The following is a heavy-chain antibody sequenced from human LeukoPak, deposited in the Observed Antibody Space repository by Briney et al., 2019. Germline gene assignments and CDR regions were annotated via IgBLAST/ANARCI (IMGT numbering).Heavy chain of an antibody. CDR3: ARDRIAVAGWFDP. CDR2: ISSSSSYI. CDR1: GFTFSSYS. V-gene: IGHV3-21*01. D-gene: IGHD6-19*01. Sequence: GGSLRLSCAASGFTFSSYSMNWVRQAPGKGLEWVSSISSSSSYIYYADSVKGRFTISRDNAKNLLYLQMNSLRAEDTAVYYCARDRIAVAGWFDPWGQGTLVTVSS. J-gene: IGHJ5*02.